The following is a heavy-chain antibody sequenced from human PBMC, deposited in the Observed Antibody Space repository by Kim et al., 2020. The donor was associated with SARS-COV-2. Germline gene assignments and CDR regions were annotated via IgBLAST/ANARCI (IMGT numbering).Heavy chain of an antibody. V-gene: IGHV3-23*01. J-gene: IGHJ6*02. CDR3: AKVSVAGGYYYYGMDV. Sequence: DSVKGRFSISRDNSKNTLYLQMNSLRAGDTAGYYCAKVSVAGGYYYYGMDVWGQGTTVTVSS. D-gene: IGHD6-19*01.